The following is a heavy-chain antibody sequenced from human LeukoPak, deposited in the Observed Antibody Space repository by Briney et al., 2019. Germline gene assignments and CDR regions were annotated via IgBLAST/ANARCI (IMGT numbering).Heavy chain of an antibody. J-gene: IGHJ6*03. CDR3: ARERPYDSSGYYPPACYMDV. V-gene: IGHV3-53*01. D-gene: IGHD3-22*01. CDR1: GFTVSSNY. CDR2: IYSGGST. Sequence: RGSLRLSCAASGFTVSSNYMSWVRQAPGKGLEWVSVIYSGGSTYYADSVKGRFTISRDNSKNTLYLQMNSLRAEDTAVYYCARERPYDSSGYYPPACYMDVWGKGTTVTVSS.